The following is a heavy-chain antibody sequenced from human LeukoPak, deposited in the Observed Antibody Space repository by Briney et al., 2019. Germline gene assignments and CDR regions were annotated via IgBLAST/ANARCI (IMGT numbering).Heavy chain of an antibody. Sequence: PGGSLRLSCAASGLTFSDYYMSWIRQAPGKGLEWVSYISSSGSTIYYADSVEGRFTISRDNAKNSLYLQMNSLRAEDTAVYYCAREFGGYSYEYYFDYWGQGTLVTVSS. D-gene: IGHD5-18*01. CDR2: ISSSGSTI. V-gene: IGHV3-11*04. CDR3: AREFGGYSYEYYFDY. CDR1: GLTFSDYY. J-gene: IGHJ4*02.